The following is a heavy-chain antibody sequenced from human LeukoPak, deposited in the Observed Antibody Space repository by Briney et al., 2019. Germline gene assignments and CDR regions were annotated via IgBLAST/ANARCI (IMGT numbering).Heavy chain of an antibody. J-gene: IGHJ1*01. CDR1: GYSFTSNW. CDR2: IYPGDSVT. D-gene: IGHD6-13*01. V-gene: IGHV5-51*01. CDR3: ARATSGTSTFQH. Sequence: GESLKISCKGSGYSFTSNWIGWVRQMAGKGLEWIGTIYPGDSVTRYSPSFQGQVTISVDKSISTAYLQWSSLKASDTAIYYCARATSGTSTFQHWGQGTLVTVSS.